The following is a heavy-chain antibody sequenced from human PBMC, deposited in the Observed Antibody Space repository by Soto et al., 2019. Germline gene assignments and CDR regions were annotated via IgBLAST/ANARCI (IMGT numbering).Heavy chain of an antibody. CDR1: GFTFIYAW. CDR2: IKSNTDGGTT. D-gene: IGHD6-13*01. J-gene: IGHJ5*02. V-gene: IGHV3-15*01. CDR3: TPDPILAAAGGSDP. Sequence: EVQLVESGGGLVKPGGSLRLSCEASGFTFIYAWMNWVRQAPGKGLEWVGHIKSNTDGGTTDYAAPVNGRFTISRDDSKTNLYLQMNSLKTEDTAVYYCTPDPILAAAGGSDPWGQGTLVTVSS.